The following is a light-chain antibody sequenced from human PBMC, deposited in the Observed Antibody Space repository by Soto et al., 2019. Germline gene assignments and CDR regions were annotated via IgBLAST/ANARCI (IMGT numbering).Light chain of an antibody. CDR2: AAS. CDR1: QGISNY. CDR3: QKYNSAPRT. V-gene: IGKV1-27*01. J-gene: IGKJ1*01. Sequence: DIQMTQSPSSLSASVGDRVTITCRASQGISNYLAWYQQKPGKVPKLLIYAASTLQSWVPSRFSGSGSGTDFTLTSSSLQPEDVATYYCQKYNSAPRTFGEGTKVEIK.